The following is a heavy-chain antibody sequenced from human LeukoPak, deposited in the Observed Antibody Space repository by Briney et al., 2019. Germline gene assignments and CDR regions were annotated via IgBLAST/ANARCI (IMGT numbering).Heavy chain of an antibody. CDR3: ARGKTMVYCGGDCYRFDN. V-gene: IGHV1-2*02. Sequence: GASVKVSCKASGYTLTDYYIHWVRQAPGQGLEWVGWINPNSGGTNYAQKFQGRVTMTRDTSISTAYMELSRLLSGDTAVYYCARGKTMVYCGGDCYRFDNWGQGTLVTVSS. D-gene: IGHD2-21*02. J-gene: IGHJ4*02. CDR1: GYTLTDYY. CDR2: INPNSGGT.